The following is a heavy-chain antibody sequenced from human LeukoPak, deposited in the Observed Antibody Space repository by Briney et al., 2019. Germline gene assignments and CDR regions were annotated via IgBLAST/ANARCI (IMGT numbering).Heavy chain of an antibody. J-gene: IGHJ3*02. Sequence: GGSLRLSCAASGFIFGRDSMNWVRQAPGKGLEWVSSISSSSSYIYYADSVKGRFTISRDNSKNTLYLQMNSLRAEDTAVYYCAKVSKQWLVQDDAFDIWGQGTMVTVSS. CDR2: ISSSSSYI. V-gene: IGHV3-21*04. CDR3: AKVSKQWLVQDDAFDI. D-gene: IGHD6-19*01. CDR1: GFIFGRDS.